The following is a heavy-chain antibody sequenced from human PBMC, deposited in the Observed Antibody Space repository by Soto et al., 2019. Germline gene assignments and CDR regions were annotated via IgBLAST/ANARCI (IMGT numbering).Heavy chain of an antibody. CDR3: AREFCSGGNCYTYYFDP. CDR2: INTDGSNT. CDR1: GLTFNRYW. J-gene: IGHJ5*02. D-gene: IGHD2-15*01. Sequence: PGVSLRLSCAASGLTFNRYWMHWVRHAPGKGLVWVSHINTDGSNTNYVDSVKGRFTISRDNAKSTLFLQMNSLRDEDTAVYYCAREFCSGGNCYTYYFDPWGQGIPVTVSS. V-gene: IGHV3-74*01.